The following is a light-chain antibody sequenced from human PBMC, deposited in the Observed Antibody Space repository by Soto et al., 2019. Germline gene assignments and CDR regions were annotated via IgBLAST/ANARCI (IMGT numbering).Light chain of an antibody. CDR2: NAF. J-gene: IGKJ1*01. CDR1: QSINNN. CDR3: QQYNSWPRT. Sequence: EIVMTQSPGTLSVSPGEGVTLSCRASQSINNNLAWYQQRPGQAPRLLIYNAFIRATGIPDRFSGSGSGTEFTLTISNLQSEDFALYFCQQYNSWPRTFGQGAKVEFK. V-gene: IGKV3D-15*03.